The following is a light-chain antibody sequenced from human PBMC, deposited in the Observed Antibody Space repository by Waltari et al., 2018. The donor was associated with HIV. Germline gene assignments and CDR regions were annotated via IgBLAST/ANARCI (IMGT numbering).Light chain of an antibody. V-gene: IGKV1-33*01. CDR1: QDISNY. J-gene: IGKJ2*01. CDR2: DAS. Sequence: DIQMTQSLSSLSASVADRVTITCQASQDISNYLNWYQQKPGKAPKLLIYDASNLETGVPSRFSGSGSGTDFTFTISSLQPEDIATYYCQQYDNLPLYTFGQGTKLGIK. CDR3: QQYDNLPLYT.